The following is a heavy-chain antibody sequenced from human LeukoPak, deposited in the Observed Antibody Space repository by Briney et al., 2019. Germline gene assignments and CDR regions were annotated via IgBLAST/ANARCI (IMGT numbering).Heavy chain of an antibody. CDR1: GLSFSSYA. CDR3: GRVQKTQTGGTPDY. D-gene: IGHD1-14*01. CDR2: ISGSAGTT. J-gene: IGHJ4*02. V-gene: IGHV3-23*01. Sequence: GGSLRLSCAASGLSFSSYAMTWVRQAPGKGLECISAISGSAGTTYYADSVKGRFTISRDNAKNSLYLQVNSLRDDDTAVYYCGRVQKTQTGGTPDYWGQGTLVTVSS.